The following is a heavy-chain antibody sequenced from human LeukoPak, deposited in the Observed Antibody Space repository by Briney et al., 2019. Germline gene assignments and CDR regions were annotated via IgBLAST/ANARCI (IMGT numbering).Heavy chain of an antibody. V-gene: IGHV1-2*02. D-gene: IGHD1-26*01. Sequence: ASVKVSCKASGYTFAGYYMHWVRQAPGQGLEWMGWINPNSGGTNYAQKFQGRVTMTRDTSISTAYMELSRLRSDDTAVYYWARAHSGSYQNWFDPWGQGTLVTVSS. CDR2: INPNSGGT. J-gene: IGHJ5*02. CDR1: GYTFAGYY. CDR3: ARAHSGSYQNWFDP.